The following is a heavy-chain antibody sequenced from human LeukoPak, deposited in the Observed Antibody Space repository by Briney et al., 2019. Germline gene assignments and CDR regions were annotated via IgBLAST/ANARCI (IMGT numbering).Heavy chain of an antibody. CDR1: GFIFSNYE. D-gene: IGHD3-3*01. Sequence: PGGSLSLSCAGSGFIFSNYEMNWVRQAPGKGLEWVSYISNSGSNIYYADSVKGRFTISRDNAKNSVSLQMDSLRAEDTAVYYCARAGRFLDTDAFDTWGQGTVVIVSS. J-gene: IGHJ3*02. CDR3: ARAGRFLDTDAFDT. CDR2: ISNSGSNI. V-gene: IGHV3-48*03.